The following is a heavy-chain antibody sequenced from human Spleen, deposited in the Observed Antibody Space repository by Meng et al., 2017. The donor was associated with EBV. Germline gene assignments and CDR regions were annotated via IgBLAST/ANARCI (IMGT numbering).Heavy chain of an antibody. CDR3: ARGQGYYDNSGSIDY. Sequence: QVLLQESGPGLLKPSGXLSRPCAXSGGSITSSNWWGWVRQPPGKGLEWIGEIYHSGTTNYNPSLKSRVTISEDTSKNQFSLKLTSVTAADTAVYYCARGQGYYDNSGSIDYWGQGTLVTVSS. CDR1: GGSITSSNW. CDR2: IYHSGTT. D-gene: IGHD3-22*01. J-gene: IGHJ4*02. V-gene: IGHV4-4*02.